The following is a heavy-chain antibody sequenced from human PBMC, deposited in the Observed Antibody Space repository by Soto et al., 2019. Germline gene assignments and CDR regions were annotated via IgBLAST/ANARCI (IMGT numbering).Heavy chain of an antibody. CDR1: GYTFNNYD. CDR2: MNPNSGNT. CDR3: TRAYGAETFDF. V-gene: IGHV1-8*02. J-gene: IGHJ5*01. D-gene: IGHD3-10*01. Sequence: ASVKVSCKASGYTFNNYDIHWVRQAPGHGLEWMGWMNPNSGNTGYAQNFRGRVTMTQNTAIGAAYMELSSLRSDDTAAYYCTRAYGAETFDFWGQGTRVTVSS.